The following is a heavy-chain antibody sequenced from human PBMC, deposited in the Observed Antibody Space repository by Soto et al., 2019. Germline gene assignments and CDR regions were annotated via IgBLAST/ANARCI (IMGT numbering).Heavy chain of an antibody. V-gene: IGHV1-69*13. CDR2: IIPIFGTA. CDR1: GGTFSSYA. J-gene: IGHJ4*02. D-gene: IGHD4-17*01. Sequence: VKVSCKASGGTFSSYAISWVRQAPGQGLEWMGGIIPIFGTANYAQKFQGRVTITADESTSTAYMELSSLRSEDTAVYYCASAAGTTVTTYLPFDYWGQGTLVTVSS. CDR3: ASAAGTTVTTYLPFDY.